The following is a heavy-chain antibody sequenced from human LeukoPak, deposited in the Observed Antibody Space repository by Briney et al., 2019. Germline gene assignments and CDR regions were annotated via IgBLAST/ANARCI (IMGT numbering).Heavy chain of an antibody. CDR3: ARGVGGHWFFDI. V-gene: IGHV4-59*08. CDR2: LYYGGTN. CDR1: GGAIHTYY. J-gene: IGHJ2*01. Sequence: SETLSLTCSVSGGAIHTYYWTWIRQPPGKGLEWLVHLYYGGTNRYNPSLKSRLNISVDKSKNEFSLRLTSLTPADTAIYFCARGVGGHWFFDIWGRGTLVSVSS. D-gene: IGHD3-16*01.